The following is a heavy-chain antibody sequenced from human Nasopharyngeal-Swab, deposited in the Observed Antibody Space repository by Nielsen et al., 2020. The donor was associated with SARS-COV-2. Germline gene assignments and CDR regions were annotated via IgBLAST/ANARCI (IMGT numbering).Heavy chain of an antibody. CDR2: INHSGST. D-gene: IGHD6-13*01. V-gene: IGHV4-34*01. Sequence: SPTCAVYGGSFSGYYWSWIRQPPGKGLEWIGEINHSGSTNYNPSLKSRVTISVDTSKNQFSLKLSSVTAADTAVYYCAREGSSWYKFDYWGQGTLVTVSS. J-gene: IGHJ4*02. CDR3: AREGSSWYKFDY. CDR1: GGSFSGYY.